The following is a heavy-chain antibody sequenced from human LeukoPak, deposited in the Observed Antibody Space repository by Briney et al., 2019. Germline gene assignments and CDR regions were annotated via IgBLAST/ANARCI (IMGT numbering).Heavy chain of an antibody. Sequence: SETLSLTCTVSGGSISSSSYYWGWIRQPPGKGLEWIGSIYYSGSTYYNPSLKSRVTISVDTSKNQFSLKLSSVTAADTAVYYCVFMVRGVIGLDYWGQGTLVTVSS. V-gene: IGHV4-39*01. CDR2: IYYSGST. CDR1: GGSISSSSYY. D-gene: IGHD3-10*01. J-gene: IGHJ4*02. CDR3: VFMVRGVIGLDY.